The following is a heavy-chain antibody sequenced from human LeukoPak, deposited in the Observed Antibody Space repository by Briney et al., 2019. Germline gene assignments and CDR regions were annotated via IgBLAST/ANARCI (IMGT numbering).Heavy chain of an antibody. CDR1: GGSISSSNYY. D-gene: IGHD3-16*02. J-gene: IGHJ4*02. V-gene: IGHV4-39*01. CDR3: ARGNYDYVWGSYRYTAYFDY. CDR2: IYYTGST. Sequence: SETLSLTCSVSGGSISSSNYYWGWIRQPPGKGLEWIGSIYYTGSTYYNPSLKSRVTISVDTSKNQFSLKVNSVTAADTAVYYCARGNYDYVWGSYRYTAYFDYWGQGTLVTVSS.